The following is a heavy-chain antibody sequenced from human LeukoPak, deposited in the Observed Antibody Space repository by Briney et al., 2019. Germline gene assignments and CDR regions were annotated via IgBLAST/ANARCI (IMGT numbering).Heavy chain of an antibody. Sequence: GGSLRLSCAASGFTFSSYSMNWVRRAPGKGLEWVSSISSSSSYIYYADSVKGRFTISRDNAKNSLYLQMNSLRAEDTAVYYCARNYYDSSGYYQYFQHWGQGTLVTVSS. J-gene: IGHJ1*01. D-gene: IGHD3-22*01. V-gene: IGHV3-21*01. CDR2: ISSSSSYI. CDR1: GFTFSSYS. CDR3: ARNYYDSSGYYQYFQH.